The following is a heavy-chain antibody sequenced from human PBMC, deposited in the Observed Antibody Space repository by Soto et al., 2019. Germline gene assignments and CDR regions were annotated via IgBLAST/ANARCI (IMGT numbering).Heavy chain of an antibody. Sequence: QVQLQQWGAGLLKPSETLSLTCAVYGWSFSGYYWSWIRQPPGKGLEWIGEINHSGSTNYNPSLKSRVTISVDTSKNQFSLKLSSVTGADTAVYYCASGAETTTFDYWCQGTLVTVSS. J-gene: IGHJ4*02. D-gene: IGHD1-26*01. V-gene: IGHV4-34*01. CDR1: GWSFSGYY. CDR3: ASGAETTTFDY. CDR2: INHSGST.